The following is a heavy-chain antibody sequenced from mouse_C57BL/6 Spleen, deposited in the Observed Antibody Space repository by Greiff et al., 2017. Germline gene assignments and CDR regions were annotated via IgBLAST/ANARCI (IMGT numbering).Heavy chain of an antibody. J-gene: IGHJ2*01. CDR2: ISSGGSYT. V-gene: IGHV5-6*01. CDR1: GFTFSSYG. Sequence: EVKLVGSGGDLVKPGGSLKLSCAASGFTFSSYGMSWVRQTPDKRLEWVATISSGGSYTYYPDSVKGRFTISRDNAKNTLYLQMSSLKSEDTAMYYCAGLGNYFDYWGQGTTLTVSS. D-gene: IGHD3-1*01. CDR3: AGLGNYFDY.